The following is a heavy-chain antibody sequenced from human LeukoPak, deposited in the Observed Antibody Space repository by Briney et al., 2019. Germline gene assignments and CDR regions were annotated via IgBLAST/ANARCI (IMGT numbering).Heavy chain of an antibody. J-gene: IGHJ4*02. Sequence: PGGSLRPSCAASGFTFTRSAMSWVRQAPGKGLEWVSAFSGGGDTYYADSVKGRFTISRDTPKNTLYLQMNSLSAEDTAVYYCAKEGLRYFDFDFWGQGTLVTVSS. D-gene: IGHD3-9*01. CDR1: GFTFTRSA. V-gene: IGHV3-23*01. CDR2: FSGGGDT. CDR3: AKEGLRYFDFDF.